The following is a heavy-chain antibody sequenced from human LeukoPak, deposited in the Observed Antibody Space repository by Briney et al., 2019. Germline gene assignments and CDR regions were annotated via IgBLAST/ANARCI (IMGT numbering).Heavy chain of an antibody. D-gene: IGHD3-22*01. Sequence: GESLKISCKGSGYSFTSYWIDWVRQMPGKGLEWMGIIYPGDSDTRYSPSFQGHVTISADKSISTAYLQWSSLKASDTAMYYCARRPLYYYDSSGFDYWGQGTLVTVSS. CDR1: GYSFTSYW. V-gene: IGHV5-51*01. CDR2: IYPGDSDT. CDR3: ARRPLYYYDSSGFDY. J-gene: IGHJ4*02.